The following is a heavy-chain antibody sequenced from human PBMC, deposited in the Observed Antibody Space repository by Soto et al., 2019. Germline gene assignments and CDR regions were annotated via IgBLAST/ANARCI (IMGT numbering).Heavy chain of an antibody. J-gene: IGHJ6*02. CDR2: ISAYNGNT. D-gene: IGHD6-19*01. V-gene: IGHV1-18*01. Sequence: ASVKVSCTASGYTFTSYGISWVRQAPGQGLEWMGWISAYNGNTNYAQKLQGRVTMTTDTSTSTAYMELRSLRSDDTAVYYCARSVIAVAGSYYYYGMDVWGQGTTVTVSS. CDR1: GYTFTSYG. CDR3: ARSVIAVAGSYYYYGMDV.